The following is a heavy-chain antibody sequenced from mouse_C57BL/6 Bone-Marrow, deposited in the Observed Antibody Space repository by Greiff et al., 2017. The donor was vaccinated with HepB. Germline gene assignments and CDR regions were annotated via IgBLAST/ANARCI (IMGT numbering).Heavy chain of an antibody. Sequence: VKLMESGAELARPGASVKLSCKASGYTFTSYGISWVKQRTGQGLEWIGEIYPRSGNTYYNEKFKGKATLTADKSSSTAYMELRSLTSEDSAVYFCARGDGYDRGLAYWGQGTLVTVSA. CDR2: IYPRSGNT. D-gene: IGHD2-2*01. V-gene: IGHV1-81*01. CDR3: ARGDGYDRGLAY. CDR1: GYTFTSYG. J-gene: IGHJ3*01.